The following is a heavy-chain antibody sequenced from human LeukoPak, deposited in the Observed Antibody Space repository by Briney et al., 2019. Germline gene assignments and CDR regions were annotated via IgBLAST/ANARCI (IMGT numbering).Heavy chain of an antibody. CDR3: TTYPMVYAMNY. D-gene: IGHD2-8*01. J-gene: IGHJ4*02. CDR2: IKSKTDGGTT. V-gene: IGHV3-15*01. Sequence: GGSLRLSCGASGFTFSNAWMSWVRQAPGKGLEWVGRIKSKTDGGTTDYAAPVKGRFTISRDDSKNTLYLQMNSLKTEDTAVYYCTTYPMVYAMNYWGQGTLVTVSS. CDR1: GFTFSNAW.